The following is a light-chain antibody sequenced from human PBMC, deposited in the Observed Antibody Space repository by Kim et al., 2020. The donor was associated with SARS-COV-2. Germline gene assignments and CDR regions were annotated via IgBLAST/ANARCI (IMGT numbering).Light chain of an antibody. J-gene: IGLJ2*01. CDR2: DVT. CDR1: SSDIASYDY. CDR3: SSYAGNNNGV. V-gene: IGLV2-8*01. Sequence: QSALTQPPSASGSPGQSVTISCTGSSSDIASYDYVSWYQQYPGKAPKLIIYDVTKRPSGVPDRFSGSKSANTASLTVSGLQAEDEADYYCSSYAGNNNGVFGGGTQLTVL.